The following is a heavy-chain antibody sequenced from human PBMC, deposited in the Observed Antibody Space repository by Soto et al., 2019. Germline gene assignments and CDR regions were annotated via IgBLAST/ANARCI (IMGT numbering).Heavy chain of an antibody. CDR2: ISSSSRTI. D-gene: IGHD6-25*01. V-gene: IGHV3-48*02. J-gene: IGHJ4*02. CDR1: GFTFSDYA. CDR3: ASTLQYWTSSSGYPCGRFDY. Sequence: EVQLVESGGGLVQPGGSLRLSCAASGFTFSDYALNWVRQAPGEGLEWISYISSSSRTIYFADSLKGRFTISRDTAKNSLYLQMESLRDQDSAVYYCASTLQYWTSSSGYPCGRFDYWGQGTLVTVSS.